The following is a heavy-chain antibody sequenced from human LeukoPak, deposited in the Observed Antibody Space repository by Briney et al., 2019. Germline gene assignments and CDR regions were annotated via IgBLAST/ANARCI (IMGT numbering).Heavy chain of an antibody. J-gene: IGHJ4*02. CDR2: ISGSGGST. D-gene: IGHD2-2*01. V-gene: IGHV3-23*01. Sequence: GGSLRLSCAASGFTFSSYAMSWVRQAPGKGLEWVSAISGSGGSTYYADSVKGRFTISRDNSKNTLYLQMNNLRAEDTAVYYCATPLDWSSTSAFDYWGQGTLVTVSS. CDR1: GFTFSSYA. CDR3: ATPLDWSSTSAFDY.